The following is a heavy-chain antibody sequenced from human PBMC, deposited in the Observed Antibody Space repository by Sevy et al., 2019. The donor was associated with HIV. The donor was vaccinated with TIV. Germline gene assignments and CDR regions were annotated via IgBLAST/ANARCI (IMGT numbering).Heavy chain of an antibody. J-gene: IGHJ4*02. Sequence: SDTLSLTCTVSGGSISSGGYYWSWIRQHPGKGLEWIGYIYYSGSTYYNPSLKSRVTISVDTSKNQFSLKLSSVTAADTAVYYCARAPLIVVVVAATVGYFDYWGQGTLVTVSS. D-gene: IGHD2-15*01. CDR1: GGSISSGGYY. CDR2: IYYSGST. CDR3: ARAPLIVVVVAATVGYFDY. V-gene: IGHV4-31*03.